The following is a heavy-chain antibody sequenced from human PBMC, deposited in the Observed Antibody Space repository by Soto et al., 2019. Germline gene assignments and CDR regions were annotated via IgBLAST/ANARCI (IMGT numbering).Heavy chain of an antibody. J-gene: IGHJ6*02. Sequence: ASVKVSCKASGYTFTSYYMHWVRQAPGQGLEWMGIINPSGGSTGYAQKFQGRVTVTRDTSTSTVYMELSSLRSEDTAVYYCARERSYYYGSGTLMRYYYYYGMDVWGQGTTVTAP. CDR1: GYTFTSYY. D-gene: IGHD3-10*01. CDR3: ARERSYYYGSGTLMRYYYYYGMDV. V-gene: IGHV1-46*01. CDR2: INPSGGST.